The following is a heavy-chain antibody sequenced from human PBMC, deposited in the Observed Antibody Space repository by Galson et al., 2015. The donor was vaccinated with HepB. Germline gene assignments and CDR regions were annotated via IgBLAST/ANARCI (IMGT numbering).Heavy chain of an antibody. CDR2: IYSGGST. CDR1: GFTVSSNY. CDR3: ATRIALADFDY. J-gene: IGHJ4*02. Sequence: SLRLSCAASGFTVSSNYMSWVRQAPGKGLEWVSVIYSGGSTYYADSVKGRFTISRDNSKNTLYLQMNSLRVEDTAVYYCATRIALADFDYWGRRTLVTVSP. D-gene: IGHD6-19*01. V-gene: IGHV3-66*04.